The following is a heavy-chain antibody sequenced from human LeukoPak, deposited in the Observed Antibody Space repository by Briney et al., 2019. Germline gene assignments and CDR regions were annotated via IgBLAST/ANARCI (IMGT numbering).Heavy chain of an antibody. V-gene: IGHV3-11*04. D-gene: IGHD5-24*01. Sequence: GGSLRLSCAASGFTFSDYNMRWIRQAPGKGLEWVSSISRSGSTKYYADSVKGRFTISRDNAKNSLYLQMNSLRAEDTAVYYCAREGDVNFDYWGQGTLVTVSS. CDR1: GFTFSDYN. J-gene: IGHJ4*02. CDR3: AREGDVNFDY. CDR2: ISRSGSTK.